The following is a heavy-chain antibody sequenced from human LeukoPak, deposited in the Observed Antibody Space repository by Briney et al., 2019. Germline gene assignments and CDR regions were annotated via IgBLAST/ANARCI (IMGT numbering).Heavy chain of an antibody. V-gene: IGHV3-49*03. CDR2: IRSKAYGGTT. D-gene: IGHD6-13*01. CDR1: GFTFSSYA. J-gene: IGHJ4*02. CDR3: TRRAGLGDY. Sequence: GGSLRLSCAASGFTFSSYAMSWFRQAPGKGLEWVGFIRSKAYGGTTEYAASVKGRFTISRDDSKSIAYLQMNSLKTEDTAVYYCTRRAGLGDYWGQGTLVTVSS.